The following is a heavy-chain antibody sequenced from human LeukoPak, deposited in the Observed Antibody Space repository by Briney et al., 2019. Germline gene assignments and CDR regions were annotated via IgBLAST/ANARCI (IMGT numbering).Heavy chain of an antibody. Sequence: GGSLRLSCAASGFTFDDYAMHWVRQAPGKGLEWVSGINSDGSSTSYADSVKGRFTISRDNAKNTLYLQMNCLRAEDTAVYYCARDKDFDYWGQGTLVTVSS. CDR2: INSDGSST. V-gene: IGHV3-74*01. CDR3: ARDKDFDY. CDR1: GFTFDDYA. J-gene: IGHJ4*02.